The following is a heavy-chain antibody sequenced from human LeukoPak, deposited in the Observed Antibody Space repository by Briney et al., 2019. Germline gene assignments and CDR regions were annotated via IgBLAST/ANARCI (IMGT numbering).Heavy chain of an antibody. CDR1: GGTFSSYA. CDR3: ARVDDSSGDPFLAASDI. D-gene: IGHD3-22*01. V-gene: IGHV1-69*13. J-gene: IGHJ3*02. CDR2: IIPIFGTA. Sequence: SVKVSCKASGGTFSSYAISWVRQAPGQGLEWMGGIIPIFGTANYAQKFQGRVTITADESTSTAYMELSSLRSEDTAVYYFARVDDSSGDPFLAASDIWGHGTMVTVSS.